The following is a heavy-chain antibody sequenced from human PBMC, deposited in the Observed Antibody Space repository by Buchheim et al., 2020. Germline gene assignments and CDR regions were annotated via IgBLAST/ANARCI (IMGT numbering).Heavy chain of an antibody. CDR2: ISGSGGST. J-gene: IGHJ6*02. CDR3: AKGLRSGSPSLYYYGMDV. V-gene: IGHV3-23*01. Sequence: EVQLLESGGGLVQPGGSLRLSCAASGFTFSSYAMSWVRQAPGKGLEWVSAISGSGGSTYYADSVKGRFTISRDNSKNTLNLQMNSLRAEDTAVYYCAKGLRSGSPSLYYYGMDVWGQGTT. CDR1: GFTFSSYA. D-gene: IGHD3-10*01.